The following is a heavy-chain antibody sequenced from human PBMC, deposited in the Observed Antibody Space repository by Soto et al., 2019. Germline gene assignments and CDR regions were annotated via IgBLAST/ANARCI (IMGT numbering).Heavy chain of an antibody. CDR3: ARRELGRWSYPYYFDY. D-gene: IGHD1-26*01. J-gene: IGHJ4*02. Sequence: SETLSLTCTVSGGSISSYYWGWIRQPPGKGLEWIGSIYYSGSTYYNPSLKSRVTISVDTSKNQFSLKLSSVTAADTAVYYCARRELGRWSYPYYFDYWGQGTLVTVSS. V-gene: IGHV4-39*01. CDR2: IYYSGST. CDR1: GGSISSYY.